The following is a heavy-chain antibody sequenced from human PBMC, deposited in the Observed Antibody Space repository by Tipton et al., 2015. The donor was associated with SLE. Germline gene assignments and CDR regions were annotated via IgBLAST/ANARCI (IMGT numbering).Heavy chain of an antibody. CDR2: IYYSGST. D-gene: IGHD2-2*01. J-gene: IGHJ3*01. V-gene: IGHV4-59*01. CDR3: ARTLGYCSSTSCSKAFDL. CDR1: GGSISSYY. Sequence: LRLSCTVSGGSISSYYWSWIRQPPGKGLEWIGYIYYSGSTNYNPSLKSRVTISVDTSKNQFSLKLTSVTAADTAVYYCARTLGYCSSTSCSKAFDLWGQGTMVTVSS.